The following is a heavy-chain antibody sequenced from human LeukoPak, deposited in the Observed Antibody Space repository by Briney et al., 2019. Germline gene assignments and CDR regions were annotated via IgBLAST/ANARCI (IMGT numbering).Heavy chain of an antibody. V-gene: IGHV4-59*12. CDR1: GGSITNYY. CDR3: ARDHGSGIDY. J-gene: IGHJ4*02. D-gene: IGHD3-10*01. Sequence: KPSETLSLTCTISGGSITNYYWTWIRQPPGKGLEWIGYASFSETTDYNPSLKNRVTISVDTSKNQFSLKLSSVTAADTAVYYCARDHGSGIDYWGQGTLVTVSS. CDR2: ASFSETT.